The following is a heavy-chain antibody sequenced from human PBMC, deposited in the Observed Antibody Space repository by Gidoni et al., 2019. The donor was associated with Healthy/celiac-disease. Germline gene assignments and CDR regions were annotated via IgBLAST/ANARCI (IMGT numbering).Heavy chain of an antibody. V-gene: IGHV1-46*01. CDR1: GYTFTSYY. Sequence: QVQLVQSGAEVKKPGASVKVSCKASGYTFTSYYMHWVRQAPGQGLEWMGIINPSGGSTSYAQKFQGRVTMTRDTSTSTVYMELSSLRSEDTAVYYCARVGDYGSGSPGWFDPWGQGTLVTVSS. D-gene: IGHD3-10*01. CDR3: ARVGDYGSGSPGWFDP. CDR2: INPSGGST. J-gene: IGHJ5*02.